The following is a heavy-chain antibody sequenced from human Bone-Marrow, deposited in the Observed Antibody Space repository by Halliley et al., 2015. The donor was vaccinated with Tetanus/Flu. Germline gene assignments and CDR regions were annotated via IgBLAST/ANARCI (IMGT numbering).Heavy chain of an antibody. J-gene: IGHJ4*02. V-gene: IGHV4-61*08. Sequence: TLSLTCTVSGGSIRSGGYYWSWIRQPPGKGLEWIGYIYYNGDTNYNPSLKSRVTISVETSKNQFSLNLSSVTAADTAMYYCAATDPGYCSGGFCYSAFDYWGQGTPVTVSS. CDR3: AATDPGYCSGGFCYSAFDY. D-gene: IGHD2-15*01. CDR1: GGSIRSGGYY. CDR2: IYYNGDT.